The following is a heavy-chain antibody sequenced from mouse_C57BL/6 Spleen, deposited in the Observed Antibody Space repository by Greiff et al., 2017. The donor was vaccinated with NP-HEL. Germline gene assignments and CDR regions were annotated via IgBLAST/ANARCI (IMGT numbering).Heavy chain of an antibody. D-gene: IGHD4-1*01. J-gene: IGHJ4*01. V-gene: IGHV5-17*01. CDR1: GFTFSDYG. CDR2: ISSGSSTI. Sequence: EVQRVESGGGLVKPGGSLKLSCAASGFTFSDYGMHWVRQAPEKGLEWVAYISSGSSTIYYADTVKGRFTLSRDNAKNTLFLQMTSLRSEDTAMYYCAKTGTVYAMDYWGQGTSVTVSS. CDR3: AKTGTVYAMDY.